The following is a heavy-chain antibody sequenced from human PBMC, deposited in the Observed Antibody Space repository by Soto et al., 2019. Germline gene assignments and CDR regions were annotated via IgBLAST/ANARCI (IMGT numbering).Heavy chain of an antibody. V-gene: IGHV4-39*01. CDR2: IYSSGST. CDR3: ARHVKATGELDY. Sequence: PSETLSLTCTVSGGSITSRSHYWGWIRQPPGKGLEWIGTIYSSGSTYYNPSLKSRVTISVDTSKNQFSLKLSSVTAADTAVYFCARHVKATGELDYWGQGTLVTVSS. D-gene: IGHD2-21*01. CDR1: GGSITSRSHY. J-gene: IGHJ4*02.